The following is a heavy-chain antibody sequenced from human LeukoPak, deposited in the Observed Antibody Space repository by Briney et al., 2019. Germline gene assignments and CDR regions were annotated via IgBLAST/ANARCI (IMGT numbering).Heavy chain of an antibody. CDR1: GGSINSSPYY. D-gene: IGHD2-15*01. CDR3: ASIYCSGGSCYVGY. J-gene: IGHJ4*02. V-gene: IGHV4-39*07. CDR2: IYYSGST. Sequence: SETLSLTCTVSGGSINSSPYYWGWIRQPPGKGLEWIGSIYYSGSTYYNPSLKSRVTISVDRSKNQFSLKLSSVTAADTAVYYCASIYCSGGSCYVGYWGQGTLVTVSS.